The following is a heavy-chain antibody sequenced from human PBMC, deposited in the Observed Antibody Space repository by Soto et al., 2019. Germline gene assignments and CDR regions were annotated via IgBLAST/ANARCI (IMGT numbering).Heavy chain of an antibody. V-gene: IGHV3-30*18. Sequence: GGSLRLSCAASGFTFSSYGMHWARQAPGKGLEWVAVISDDGSNKNYADSVKGRFTISRDNSKNTLYLQMNSLRAEDTAVYYCAKDFHGSGSYYGLAFDIWGQGTMVT. D-gene: IGHD3-10*01. CDR2: ISDDGSNK. J-gene: IGHJ3*02. CDR3: AKDFHGSGSYYGLAFDI. CDR1: GFTFSSYG.